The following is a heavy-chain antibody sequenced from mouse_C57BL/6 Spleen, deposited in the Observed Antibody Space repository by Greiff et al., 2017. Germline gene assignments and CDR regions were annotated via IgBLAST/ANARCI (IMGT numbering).Heavy chain of an antibody. CDR2: IDPSDSET. CDR1: GYTFTSYW. J-gene: IGHJ4*01. Sequence: VQLQQPGAELVRPGSSVKLSCKASGYTFTSYWMHWVKQRPIQGLEWIGNIDPSDSETHYNQKFKDKATLTVDKSSSTAYMQLSSLTSEDSAVYYCAREGDPPYAMDYWGQGTSVTVSS. V-gene: IGHV1-52*01. D-gene: IGHD2-13*01. CDR3: AREGDPPYAMDY.